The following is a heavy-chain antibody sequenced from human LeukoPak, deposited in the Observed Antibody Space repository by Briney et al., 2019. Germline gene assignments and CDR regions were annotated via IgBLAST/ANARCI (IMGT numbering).Heavy chain of an antibody. CDR1: GGSISSSSYY. J-gene: IGHJ4*02. Sequence: SETLSLTCTVSGGSISSSSYYWGWIRQPPGEGLEWIGSIYYSGSTYYNPSLKSRVTISVDTSKNQFSLKLSSVTAADTAVYYCARHSSLPTAPFDYWGQGTLVTVSS. V-gene: IGHV4-39*01. CDR2: IYYSGST. CDR3: ARHSSLPTAPFDY. D-gene: IGHD4-17*01.